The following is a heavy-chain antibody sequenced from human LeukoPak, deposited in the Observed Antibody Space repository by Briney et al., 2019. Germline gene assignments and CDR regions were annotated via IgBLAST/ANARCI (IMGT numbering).Heavy chain of an antibody. Sequence: GGSLRLSCAASGFTFSSYAMGWVRQAPGKGLEWVSAISGSRGSTYYADSVKGRFTISRDNSKNTLYLQMNSLRAEDSAVYYCAKYKDTSNWYYFDYWGQGTLVTVSS. V-gene: IGHV3-23*01. J-gene: IGHJ4*02. CDR2: ISGSRGST. D-gene: IGHD6-13*01. CDR1: GFTFSSYA. CDR3: AKYKDTSNWYYFDY.